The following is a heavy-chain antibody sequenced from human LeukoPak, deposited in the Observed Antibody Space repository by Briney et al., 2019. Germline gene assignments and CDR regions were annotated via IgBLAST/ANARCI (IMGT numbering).Heavy chain of an antibody. CDR2: ISYDGSNK. CDR3: AKDFTYYYVRSGFDP. D-gene: IGHD3-10*02. V-gene: IGHV3-30*18. CDR1: GFTFSSYG. Sequence: PGSSLRLSCAASGFTFSSYGMHWVRQAPGKGLEWVAVISYDGSNKYYADSVKGRFTISRDNSKNTLYLQMNSLRAEDTAVYYCAKDFTYYYVRSGFDPWGQGTLVTVSS. J-gene: IGHJ5*02.